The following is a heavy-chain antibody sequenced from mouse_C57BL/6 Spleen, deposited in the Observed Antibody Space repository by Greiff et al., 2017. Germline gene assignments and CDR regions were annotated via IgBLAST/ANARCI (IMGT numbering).Heavy chain of an antibody. CDR1: GFTFSDYG. V-gene: IGHV5-17*01. Sequence: EVKVVESGGGLVKPGGSLKLSCAASGFTFSDYGMHWVRQAPEKGLEWVAYISSGSSTIYYADTVKGRFTISRDNAKNTLFLQMTSLRSEDTAMYYCAREGCDVWGTGTTVTVSS. CDR2: ISSGSSTI. CDR3: AREGCDV. J-gene: IGHJ1*03.